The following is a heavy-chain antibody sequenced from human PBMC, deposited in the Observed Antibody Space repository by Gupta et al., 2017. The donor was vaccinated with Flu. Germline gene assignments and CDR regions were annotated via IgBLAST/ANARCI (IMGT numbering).Heavy chain of an antibody. J-gene: IGHJ4*02. D-gene: IGHD1-1*01. CDR3: VRATPYLVSYMHNWYGNFFDH. CDR1: AFTFHTYW. CDR2: IKQDGSET. Sequence: EVQLVESGGGLVQPVGSLSLSCVASAFTFHTYWMSWVPQAPGKGLECVANIKQDGSETYYVDSVKGRFTISRDNAQNLLFLQMNSLRVKDTATYYWVRATPYLVSYMHNWYGNFFDHWGQGAQVTVAS. V-gene: IGHV3-7*04.